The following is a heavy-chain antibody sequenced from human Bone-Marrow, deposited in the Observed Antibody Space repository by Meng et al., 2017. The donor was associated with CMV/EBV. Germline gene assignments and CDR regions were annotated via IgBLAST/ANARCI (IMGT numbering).Heavy chain of an antibody. Sequence: SETLSLTCTVSGYSTTGPYYWGWIRQPPGEGLEWIGTIHHRGTTYYNPSLKSRATISVDTSKNQFSLKLSSVTAADAAVYYCAGAGHDTHDYWGQGTLVTVSS. CDR3: AGAGHDTHDY. CDR2: IHHRGTT. J-gene: IGHJ4*02. D-gene: IGHD1-14*01. CDR1: GYSTTGPYY. V-gene: IGHV4-38-2*02.